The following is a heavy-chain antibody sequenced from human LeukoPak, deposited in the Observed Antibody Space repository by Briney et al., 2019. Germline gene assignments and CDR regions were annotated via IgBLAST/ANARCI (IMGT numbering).Heavy chain of an antibody. Sequence: ASVKVSCKASGYTFTSYYMHWVRQAPGQGLEWMGIINPSGGSTSYAQKFQGRVTMTRDMSTSTVYMELSSLRSEDTAVYYCAGSNRYARYYYYYMDVWGKGTTVTVSS. CDR1: GYTFTSYY. CDR2: INPSGGST. D-gene: IGHD2-8*01. J-gene: IGHJ6*03. CDR3: AGSNRYARYYYYYMDV. V-gene: IGHV1-46*01.